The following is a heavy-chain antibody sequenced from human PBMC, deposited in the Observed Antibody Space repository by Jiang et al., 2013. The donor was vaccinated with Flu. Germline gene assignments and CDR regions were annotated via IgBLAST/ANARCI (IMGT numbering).Heavy chain of an antibody. CDR2: IIPIFGTA. D-gene: IGHD2-15*01. V-gene: IGHV1-69*13. CDR1: GGTFSSYA. Sequence: PGAPVKVSCKASGGTFSSYAISWVRQAPGQGLEWMGGIIPIFGTANYAQKFQGRVTITADESTSTAYMELSSLRSEDTAVYYCARVVVVAANIFHYYYMDVWGKGTTVTVSS. J-gene: IGHJ6*03. CDR3: ARVVVVAANIFHYYYMDV.